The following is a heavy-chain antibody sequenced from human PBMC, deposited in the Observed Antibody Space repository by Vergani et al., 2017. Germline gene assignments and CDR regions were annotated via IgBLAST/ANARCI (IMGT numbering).Heavy chain of an antibody. CDR1: GGSISSYY. V-gene: IGHV4-59*01. CDR3: ARDRGPNLPNDILTGYPTLGWFDP. D-gene: IGHD3-9*01. J-gene: IGHJ5*02. Sequence: QVQLQESGPGLVKPSETLSLTCTVSGGSISSYYWSWIRQPPGKGLEWIGYIYYSGSTNYNPSLKSRVTISVDTSKNQFSLKLSSVTAADTAVYYCARDRGPNLPNDILTGYPTLGWFDPWGQGTLVTVSS. CDR2: IYYSGST.